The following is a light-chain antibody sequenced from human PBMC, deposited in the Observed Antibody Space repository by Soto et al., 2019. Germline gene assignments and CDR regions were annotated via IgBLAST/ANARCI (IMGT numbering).Light chain of an antibody. CDR2: DAS. Sequence: DIEMSQTPSSLSASVGDRVTITCRASQDIDNFLNWYQHKPGDAPKLLIYDASTLAPGVPSRFSGTGSGTDFTFTITSLHPEDVATYYCQQYHNLPITFGPGTRLEIK. CDR1: QDIDNF. J-gene: IGKJ5*01. CDR3: QQYHNLPIT. V-gene: IGKV1-33*01.